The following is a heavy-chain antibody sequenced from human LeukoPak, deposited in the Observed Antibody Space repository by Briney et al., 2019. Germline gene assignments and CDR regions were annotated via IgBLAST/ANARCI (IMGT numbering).Heavy chain of an antibody. Sequence: PSETLSLTCTVSGYSISSGYYWGWIRQPPGKGLEWIGSIYHSGSTYYNPSLKSRVTISVDTSKNQFSLKLSSVTAADTAVYYCARSLYDILTGPGAFDIWGQGTMVTVSS. CDR1: GYSISSGYY. CDR3: ARSLYDILTGPGAFDI. D-gene: IGHD3-9*01. V-gene: IGHV4-38-2*02. J-gene: IGHJ3*02. CDR2: IYHSGST.